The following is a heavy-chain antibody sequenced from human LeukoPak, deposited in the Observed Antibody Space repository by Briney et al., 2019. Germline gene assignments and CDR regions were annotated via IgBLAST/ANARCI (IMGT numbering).Heavy chain of an antibody. CDR2: IIPILGIA. J-gene: IGHJ5*02. CDR3: ATDLSGFQESTIFVGRFDP. D-gene: IGHD3-3*01. Sequence: SVKVSCKASGGTFSSYTISWVRQAPGQGLEWMGRIIPILGIANYAQKFQGRVTMTEDTSTDTAYMELSSLRSEDTAVYYCATDLSGFQESTIFVGRFDPWGQGTLVTVSS. V-gene: IGHV1-69*04. CDR1: GGTFSSYT.